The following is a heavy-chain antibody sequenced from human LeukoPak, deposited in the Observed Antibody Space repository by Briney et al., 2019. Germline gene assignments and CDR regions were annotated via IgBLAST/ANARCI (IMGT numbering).Heavy chain of an antibody. CDR1: GYTFTSYD. J-gene: IGHJ4*02. CDR2: MNPNRGNT. CDR3: ARIAAAGNRRLNY. V-gene: IGHV1-8*01. Sequence: EASVKVSCKASGYTFTSYDINWVRQATGQGLEWMGWMNPNRGNTGYAQKFQGRITMTRNTSISTAYMELSSLTSEDTAVYYCARIAAAGNRRLNYWGQGTLVTVSS. D-gene: IGHD6-13*01.